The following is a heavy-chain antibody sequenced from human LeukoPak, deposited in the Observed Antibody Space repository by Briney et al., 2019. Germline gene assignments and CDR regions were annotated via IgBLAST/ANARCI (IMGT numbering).Heavy chain of an antibody. J-gene: IGHJ3*02. D-gene: IGHD4-17*01. V-gene: IGHV4-59*11. CDR1: DDSFSSHY. Sequence: SETLSLTCAVSDDSFSSHYWTWIRQPPGKGLEWIGYISYIGSTNYNPSLKSRVTISIDTSKNQFSLKLTCVTAADTAVYYCARDLVTVTKGFDIWGQGTMVSVSS. CDR3: ARDLVTVTKGFDI. CDR2: ISYIGST.